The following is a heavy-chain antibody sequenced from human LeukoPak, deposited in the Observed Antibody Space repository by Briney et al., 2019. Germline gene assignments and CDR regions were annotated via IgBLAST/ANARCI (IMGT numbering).Heavy chain of an antibody. J-gene: IGHJ4*01. CDR3: GLSKLGIAVAGPIDY. CDR1: GYSISSGYY. D-gene: IGHD6-19*01. CDR2: IHHSGST. V-gene: IGHV4-38-2*01. Sequence: SETLSLTCAVSGYSISSGYYWGLIRPPPGKGLEWIGSIHHSGSTYYNPSLKSRLTVSVDTSKNQFSLKLSSVTAADTAIYYCGLSKLGIAVAGPIDYWGQGTLVTVSS.